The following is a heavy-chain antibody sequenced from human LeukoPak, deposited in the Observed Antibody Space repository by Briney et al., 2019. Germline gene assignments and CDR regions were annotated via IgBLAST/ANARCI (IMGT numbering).Heavy chain of an antibody. V-gene: IGHV1-18*01. CDR2: ISAYNGNT. J-gene: IGHJ4*02. Sequence: GASVKVSCKASGYTFTSYGISWVRQAPGQGLEWMGWISAYNGNTNYAQKLQGRVTMTTDTSTSTAYMELRSLRSDDTAVYYCARDPEYCSSTSCSLMRDYWGQGTLVTVSS. D-gene: IGHD2-2*01. CDR1: GYTFTSYG. CDR3: ARDPEYCSSTSCSLMRDY.